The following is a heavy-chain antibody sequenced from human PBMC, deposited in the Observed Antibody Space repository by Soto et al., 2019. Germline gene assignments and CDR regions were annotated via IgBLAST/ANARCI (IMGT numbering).Heavy chain of an antibody. Sequence: QVQLQESGPGLVKPSETLSLTCTVSGGSISSYYWSWLRQPPGKGLEWIAYITHSGSTKYNPSLESRVTMSIDMSRHQFSLKLSLVTAADTAVYYCASIPRGSSFGWFDYWGQGSLVTVSS. CDR3: ASIPRGSSFGWFDY. CDR2: ITHSGST. J-gene: IGHJ4*02. CDR1: GGSISSYY. D-gene: IGHD5-18*01. V-gene: IGHV4-59*01.